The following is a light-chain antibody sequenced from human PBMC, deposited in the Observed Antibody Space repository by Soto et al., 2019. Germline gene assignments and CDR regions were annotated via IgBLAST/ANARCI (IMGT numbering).Light chain of an antibody. CDR3: ASWDDSLNAHV. J-gene: IGLJ1*01. CDR2: KNT. Sequence: QLVLTQPPSASGTPGQRVTISCSGSSSNIGSNTVNWYQHLPGTAPKLLMYKNTLRPSGVPDRFSASKSGTSASLAISGLQSEDEGDYYCASWDDSLNAHVFGTGTKLTVL. V-gene: IGLV1-44*01. CDR1: SSNIGSNT.